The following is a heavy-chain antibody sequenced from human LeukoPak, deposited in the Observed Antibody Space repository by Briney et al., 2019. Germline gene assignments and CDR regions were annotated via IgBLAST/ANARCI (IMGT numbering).Heavy chain of an antibody. CDR1: GGSFSGYY. Sequence: SETLSLTCAVYGGSFSGYYWSWIRQPPGKGLEWIGEINHSGSTNYNPSLKSRVTISVDTSKNQFSLKLSSVTAADTAVYYCARGYDRSGRPFDYLGQGNLVNVSS. CDR2: INHSGST. V-gene: IGHV4-34*01. CDR3: ARGYDRSGRPFDY. J-gene: IGHJ4*02. D-gene: IGHD3-22*01.